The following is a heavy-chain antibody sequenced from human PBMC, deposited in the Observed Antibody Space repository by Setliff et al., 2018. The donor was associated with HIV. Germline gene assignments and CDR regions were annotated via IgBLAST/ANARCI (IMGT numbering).Heavy chain of an antibody. V-gene: IGHV4-4*09. Sequence: SETLSLTCTVSGDSISTDYWTWIRQPPGKGLEWIGYIYNSASTSYNPSLKSRVTISVDTSKNQFSLKLSSVTAADTAVYYCAAGGLRYFDWLLEWGQGTLVTVSS. CDR2: IYNSAST. CDR1: GDSISTDY. D-gene: IGHD3-9*01. CDR3: AAGGLRYFDWLLE. J-gene: IGHJ4*02.